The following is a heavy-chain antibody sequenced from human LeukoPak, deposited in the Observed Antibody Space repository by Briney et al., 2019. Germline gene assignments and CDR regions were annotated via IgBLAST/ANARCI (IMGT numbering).Heavy chain of an antibody. CDR2: ISVSGGRT. CDR3: AKVTYGSGTYGAFDY. Sequence: GGSLRLSYAASGFSFSTYGMSWVRQAPGKGLEWVSSISVSGGRTYYADSVKGRFTISRGNSKNTLYLQMNSLRAEDTAVYYCAKVTYGSGTYGAFDYWGQGTLVTVSS. V-gene: IGHV3-23*01. D-gene: IGHD3-10*01. CDR1: GFSFSTYG. J-gene: IGHJ4*02.